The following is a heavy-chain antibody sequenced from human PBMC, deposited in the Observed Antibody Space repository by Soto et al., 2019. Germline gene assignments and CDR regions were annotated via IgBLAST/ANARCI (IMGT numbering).Heavy chain of an antibody. V-gene: IGHV1-2*04. CDR2: IIPNSGGA. CDR1: GYTFTGFF. CDR3: ARDREYCSSTSCYYWFDP. Sequence: ASVKVSCKASGYTFTGFFIHWVRQAPGQGLEWMGGIIPNSGGANYAQKFQGWVTMTRDTSISTAYMELSRLRSDDTAVYYCARDREYCSSTSCYYWFDPWGQGTLVTVSS. D-gene: IGHD2-2*01. J-gene: IGHJ5*02.